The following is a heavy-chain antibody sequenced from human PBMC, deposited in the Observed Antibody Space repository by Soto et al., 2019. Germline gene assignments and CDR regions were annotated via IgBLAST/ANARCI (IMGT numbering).Heavy chain of an antibody. CDR2: IYNSGST. D-gene: IGHD1-1*01. V-gene: IGHV3-53*04. J-gene: IGHJ3*02. CDR3: ARANDLNAFDI. CDR1: GVIATAKY. Sequence: EVQLVESRGGQVQPGGSLRLSCAASGVIATAKYMNWVRQAPGGVLEWVAVIYNSGSTYHADSVKGRFTISRHDSKNTLYLQMDSLRPEDTAVYYCARANDLNAFDIWGQGTMVTVSS.